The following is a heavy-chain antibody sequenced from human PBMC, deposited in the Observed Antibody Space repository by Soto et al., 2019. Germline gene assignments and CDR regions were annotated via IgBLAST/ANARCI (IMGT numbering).Heavy chain of an antibody. V-gene: IGHV1-18*04. J-gene: IGHJ6*02. CDR2: ISAKKGNT. Sequence: QGQLVQSGAEVKKPGASVKVSCKASGYTFTSYGISWVRQAPGQGLEWMGWISAKKGNTKYAHKFQGRVTMTTDTSTSTAYMELRSLRSDDTAVYYCAREILSPDFYFHGMDVWGQGTTVTVSS. D-gene: IGHD2-15*01. CDR3: AREILSPDFYFHGMDV. CDR1: GYTFTSYG.